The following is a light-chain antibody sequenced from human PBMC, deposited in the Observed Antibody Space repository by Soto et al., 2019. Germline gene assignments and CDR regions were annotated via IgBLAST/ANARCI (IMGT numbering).Light chain of an antibody. Sequence: ETVLTQSPATLSLSPGERATLSCRASQSVSRYLGWYQQKPGQAPRLLIYDVSNRATDIPARFSGSGSGTDFTLTISSLEPEDFAVYFCHIRSKWPTFGQGTKVEIK. CDR3: HIRSKWPT. CDR2: DVS. V-gene: IGKV3-11*01. J-gene: IGKJ1*01. CDR1: QSVSRY.